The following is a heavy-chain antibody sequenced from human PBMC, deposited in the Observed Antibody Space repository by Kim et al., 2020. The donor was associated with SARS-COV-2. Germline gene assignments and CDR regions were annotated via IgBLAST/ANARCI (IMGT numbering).Heavy chain of an antibody. CDR1: GFTFTSAW. V-gene: IGHV3-15*01. D-gene: IGHD5-12*01. CDR3: TTYEI. CDR2: IKSKSDGGTT. J-gene: IGHJ4*02. Sequence: GGSLRLSCAASGFTFTSAWMSWVRQAPGKGLEWVARIKSKSDGGTTDYAAPVKGRFTISRDDSKNTLFLQMNSLKNEDTALYYCTTYEIWDQGTLVTVSS.